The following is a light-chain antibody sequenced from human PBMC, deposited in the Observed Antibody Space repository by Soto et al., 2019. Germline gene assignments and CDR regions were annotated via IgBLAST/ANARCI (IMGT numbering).Light chain of an antibody. CDR2: YDS. Sequence: SYELTQPPSVSVAPGKTARITCGGNNIGSKSVHWYQQKPGQAPVLVIYYDSDRPSGIPERFSGSNSGNTATLTISRVEAGDEADYYCQVWDSSSAQPVFGGGTKLTVL. CDR3: QVWDSSSAQPV. J-gene: IGLJ2*01. V-gene: IGLV3-21*04. CDR1: NIGSKS.